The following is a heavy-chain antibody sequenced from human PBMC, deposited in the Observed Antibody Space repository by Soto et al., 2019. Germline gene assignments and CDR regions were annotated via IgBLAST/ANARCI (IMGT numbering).Heavy chain of an antibody. CDR1: GFTFSNAW. D-gene: IGHD2-2*01. CDR2: IKSKTDGGTT. Sequence: GSLRLSCAASGFTFSNAWMSWARQAPGKGLEWVGRIKSKTDGGTTDYAAPVKGRFTISRDDSKNTLYLQMNSLKTEDTAVYYCTTVIHCSSTSCYPTLPKYYYYYYMDVWGKGTTVTVSS. CDR3: TTVIHCSSTSCYPTLPKYYYYYYMDV. V-gene: IGHV3-15*01. J-gene: IGHJ6*03.